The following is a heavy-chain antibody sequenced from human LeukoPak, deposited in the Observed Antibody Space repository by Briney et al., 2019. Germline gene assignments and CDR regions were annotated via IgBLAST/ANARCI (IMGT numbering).Heavy chain of an antibody. J-gene: IGHJ4*02. Sequence: ASVKVSCKASGYAFTNYAISWVRQAPGQGLEWMGWISVYNGNTNYAQKLQGRVTMTADTSTTTAYMELRSLRSDDTAVYYCARGYCSGATCRHFDYWGQGALVTVSS. CDR1: GYAFTNYA. D-gene: IGHD2-15*01. CDR2: ISVYNGNT. CDR3: ARGYCSGATCRHFDY. V-gene: IGHV1-18*01.